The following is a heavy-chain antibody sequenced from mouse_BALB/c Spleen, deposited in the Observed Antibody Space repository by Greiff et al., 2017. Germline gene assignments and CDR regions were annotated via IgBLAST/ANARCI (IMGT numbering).Heavy chain of an antibody. Sequence: VQLQQSGAELVRSGASVKLSCTASGFNIKDYYMHWVKQRPEQGLEWIGWIDPENGDTEYAPKFQGKATMTADTSSNTAYLQLSSLTSEDTAVYYCDAITTALDYWGQGTTLTVSS. J-gene: IGHJ2*01. CDR3: DAITTALDY. D-gene: IGHD1-1*01. CDR2: IDPENGDT. CDR1: GFNIKDYY. V-gene: IGHV14-4*02.